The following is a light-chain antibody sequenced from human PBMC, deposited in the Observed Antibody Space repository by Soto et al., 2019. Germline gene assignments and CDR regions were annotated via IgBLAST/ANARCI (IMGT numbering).Light chain of an antibody. CDR1: QSFSSSY. J-gene: IGKJ5*01. Sequence: IVLTQSQGTLSLSPGERATLSCRARQSFSSSYLAWYQQKPGQAPRLLIYGASSRATGIPDRFSGSASGKDFTLTISRLEPEDVAKYYFQQYGSSLITFGQGKRLEIK. V-gene: IGKV3-20*01. CDR3: QQYGSSLIT. CDR2: GAS.